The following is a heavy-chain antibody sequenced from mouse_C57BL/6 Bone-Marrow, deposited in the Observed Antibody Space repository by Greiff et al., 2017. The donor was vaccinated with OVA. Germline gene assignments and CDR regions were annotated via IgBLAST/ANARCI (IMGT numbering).Heavy chain of an antibody. Sequence: DVMLVESGGGLVQPKGSLKLSCAASGFTFNTYAMHWVRQAPGKGLEWVARIRRKSSNYATYYADSVKDRFTISRDDSQNMLYLQMNNLKTYDRAMYYCVGAYYTLFADWGKGTMVTVSA. CDR2: IRRKSSNYAT. J-gene: IGHJ3*01. CDR3: VGAYYTLFAD. V-gene: IGHV10-3*01. D-gene: IGHD2-12*01. CDR1: GFTFNTYA.